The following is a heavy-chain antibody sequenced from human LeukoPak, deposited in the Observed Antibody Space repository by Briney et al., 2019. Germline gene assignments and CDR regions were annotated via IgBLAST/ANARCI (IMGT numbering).Heavy chain of an antibody. V-gene: IGHV4-34*03. CDR1: GETFSGHY. J-gene: IGHJ3*02. D-gene: IGHD6-6*01. CDR3: VRGKIAARPRGAFDI. Sequence: SGTLSLTCAVSGETFSGHYWSWIRQPPGKGLEYIGEINDNGRTIYNPSLESRVTISVDTSKNQVSLNLNSVTAADTAVYYCVRGKIAARPRGAFDIWGQGTMVTVSS. CDR2: INDNGRT.